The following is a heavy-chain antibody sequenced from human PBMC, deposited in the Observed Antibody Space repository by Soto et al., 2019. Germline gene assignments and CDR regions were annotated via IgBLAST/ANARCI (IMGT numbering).Heavy chain of an antibody. D-gene: IGHD5-12*01. Sequence: QVQLVQSGAEVKKPGASVKVSCKASGYTFTGYYMHWVRQAPGQGLEWMGWINPNSGGTNYAQKFQGWVTMTRETAISTAYMELSRLRSDDTAVYYCARSPPSVATMRFFDYWGQGTLVTVSS. CDR1: GYTFTGYY. CDR2: INPNSGGT. V-gene: IGHV1-2*04. CDR3: ARSPPSVATMRFFDY. J-gene: IGHJ4*02.